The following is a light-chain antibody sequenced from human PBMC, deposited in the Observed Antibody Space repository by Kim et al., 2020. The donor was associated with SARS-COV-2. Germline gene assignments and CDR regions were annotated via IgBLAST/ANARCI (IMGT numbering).Light chain of an antibody. V-gene: IGKV1-16*02. CDR2: GAS. CDR3: QQYNGYPYT. CDR1: QGINNY. J-gene: IGKJ2*01. Sequence: IQMTQSPSSLSASVGDRITMTCRASQGINNYVAWFQQRPGKAPTSLIYGASNLQSGVPSKFSGSGFGTDFTLTITNLQPEDFATYYCQQYNGYPYTFGQGTKLEI.